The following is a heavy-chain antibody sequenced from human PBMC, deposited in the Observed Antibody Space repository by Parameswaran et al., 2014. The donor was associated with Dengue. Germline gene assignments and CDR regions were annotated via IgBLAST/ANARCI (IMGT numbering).Heavy chain of an antibody. CDR3: ARDTMGGGYDRNWFDP. V-gene: IGHV1-69*04. Sequence: WVRQAPGQGLEWMGRIIPILGIANYAQKFQGRVTITADKSTSTAYMELSSLRSEDTAVYYCARDTMGGGYDRNWFDPWGQGTLVTVSS. J-gene: IGHJ5*02. CDR2: IIPILGIA. D-gene: IGHD5-12*01.